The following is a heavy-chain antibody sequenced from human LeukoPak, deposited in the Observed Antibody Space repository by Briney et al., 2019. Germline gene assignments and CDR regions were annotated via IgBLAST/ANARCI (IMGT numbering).Heavy chain of an antibody. J-gene: IGHJ5*02. CDR1: GFTFSSYG. Sequence: GVSLRLSCAASGFTFSSYGMHWVRQAPGKGLEWVAVISYDGSNKYYADSVKGRFTISRDNSKNTLYLQMNSLRAEDTAVYYCAKGLYWWAVGPNNNWFDPWGQGTLVTVSS. V-gene: IGHV3-30*18. D-gene: IGHD2-8*02. CDR3: AKGLYWWAVGPNNNWFDP. CDR2: ISYDGSNK.